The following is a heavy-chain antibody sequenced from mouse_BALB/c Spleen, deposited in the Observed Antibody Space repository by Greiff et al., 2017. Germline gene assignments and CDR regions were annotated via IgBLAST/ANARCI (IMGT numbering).Heavy chain of an antibody. CDR1: GFTFTDYY. D-gene: IGHD2-14*01. J-gene: IGHJ2*01. Sequence: EVKLVESGGGLVQPGGSLRLSCATSGFTFTDYYMSWVRQPPGKALEWLGFIRNKANGYTTEYSASVKGRYTISRDNSQSILYLQMNTLRAEDSATYYCARDRWEYELDYWGQGTTLTVSS. CDR2: IRNKANGYTT. CDR3: ARDRWEYELDY. V-gene: IGHV7-3*02.